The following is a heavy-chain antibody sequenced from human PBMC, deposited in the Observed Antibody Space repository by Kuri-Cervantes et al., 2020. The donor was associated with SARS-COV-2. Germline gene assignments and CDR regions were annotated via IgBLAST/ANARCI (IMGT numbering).Heavy chain of an antibody. CDR2: IYYTGGT. CDR1: GDSIGNGKCY. D-gene: IGHD2/OR15-2a*01. Sequence: LRLSCNVTGDSIGNGKCYWSWIRQRPGKGLEWIGYIYYTGGTYYSPSLNSRVTISVDTFKNQFSLKMTSLTAADTALYFCARGSTTSRYYFDYWGLGTLVTVSS. V-gene: IGHV4-31*03. J-gene: IGHJ4*02. CDR3: ARGSTTSRYYFDY.